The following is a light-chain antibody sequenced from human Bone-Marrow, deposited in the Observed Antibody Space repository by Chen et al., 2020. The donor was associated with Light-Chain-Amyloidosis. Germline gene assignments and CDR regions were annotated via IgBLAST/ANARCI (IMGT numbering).Light chain of an antibody. CDR1: DLPTKY. Sequence: SYDLTQPPSVSVPPGQTARITCSGDDLPTKYAYWYQQKPGQAPVLVIHRDTERPSGSSERFSGSSSGTTATLTISGVQAEDEADYHCQSADSSGTYEVIFGGGTKPTVL. V-gene: IGLV3-25*03. CDR3: QSADSSGTYEVI. J-gene: IGLJ2*01. CDR2: RDT.